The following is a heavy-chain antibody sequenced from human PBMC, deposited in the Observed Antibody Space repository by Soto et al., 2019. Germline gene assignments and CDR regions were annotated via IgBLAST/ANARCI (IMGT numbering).Heavy chain of an antibody. CDR3: ARRDSYNFPGHHDDDAFDI. Sequence: GESLKISCKGSGYSFTSYWIGWVRQMPGKGLEWMGIIYPGDSDTRYSPSFQGQVTISADKSISTAYLQWSSLKASDTAMYYCARRDSYNFPGHHDDDAFDIWGQGTMVTVSS. D-gene: IGHD5-18*01. J-gene: IGHJ3*02. V-gene: IGHV5-51*01. CDR1: GYSFTSYW. CDR2: IYPGDSDT.